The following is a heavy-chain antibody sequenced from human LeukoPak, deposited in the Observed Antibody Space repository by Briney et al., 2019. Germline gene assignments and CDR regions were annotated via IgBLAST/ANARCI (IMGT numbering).Heavy chain of an antibody. CDR1: GFTFSSYG. D-gene: IGHD6-19*01. CDR3: AKDMNSWRDGSGLGDYFDY. J-gene: IGHJ4*02. CDR2: IWYDGSNK. Sequence: GRSLRLSCVASGFTFSSYGMHWVRQAPGKGLEWVAVIWYDGSNKYYADSVKGRFTISKDSSKNTVYLQMNSLRADDTAVYYCAKDMNSWRDGSGLGDYFDYWGQGTLVTVSS. V-gene: IGHV3-33*06.